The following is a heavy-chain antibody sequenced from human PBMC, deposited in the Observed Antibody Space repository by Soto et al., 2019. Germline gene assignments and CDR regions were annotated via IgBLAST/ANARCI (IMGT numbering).Heavy chain of an antibody. CDR1: GFTFSSYS. D-gene: IGHD3-10*01. J-gene: IGHJ4*02. Sequence: GGSLRLSCAAFGFTFSSYSMSWVRQAPGKGLEWVSGFSTGGDGGTTYYIDSVKGRFTISRDNSKNMLFLQMNSLRGEDTAIYYCAKKVNSGPGSQYFDFWGQGTLVTVSS. CDR2: FSTGGDGGTT. CDR3: AKKVNSGPGSQYFDF. V-gene: IGHV3-23*01.